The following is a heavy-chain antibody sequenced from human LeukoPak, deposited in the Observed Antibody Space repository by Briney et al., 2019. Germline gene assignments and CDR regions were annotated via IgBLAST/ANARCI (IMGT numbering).Heavy chain of an antibody. CDR2: IDWDDSK. Sequence: SGPTLVNPTQTLTLTCTFSGLSLSTRGMCVSWIRQPPGKALEWLARIDWDDSKYYSTSLKTRLTISKDTSKNQVVLTMTNMDPVDTATYYCARITRRDSGSSFFDWWGQGTLVTVSS. V-gene: IGHV2-70*11. J-gene: IGHJ4*02. CDR3: ARITRRDSGSSFFDW. D-gene: IGHD1-26*01. CDR1: GLSLSTRGMC.